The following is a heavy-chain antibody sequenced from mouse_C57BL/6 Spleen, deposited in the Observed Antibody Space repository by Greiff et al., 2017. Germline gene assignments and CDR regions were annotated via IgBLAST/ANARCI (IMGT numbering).Heavy chain of an antibody. CDR3: ARHYRSTHYYAMDY. V-gene: IGHV5-9*01. Sequence: EVKVVESGGGLVKPGGSLKLSCAASGFTFSSYTMSWVRQTPEKRLEWVATISGGGGNTYYPDSVKGRFTISRDNAKNTLYLQLSSLRSEDTALYYCARHYRSTHYYAMDYWGQGTSVTVSS. D-gene: IGHD1-1*01. CDR1: GFTFSSYT. CDR2: ISGGGGNT. J-gene: IGHJ4*01.